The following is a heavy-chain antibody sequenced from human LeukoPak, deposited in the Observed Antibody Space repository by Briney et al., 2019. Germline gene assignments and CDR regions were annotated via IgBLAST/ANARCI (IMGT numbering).Heavy chain of an antibody. V-gene: IGHV3-66*01. CDR2: IYSGGST. Sequence: GGSLRLSCAASGFTVSSNYMSWVRQAPGKGLEWVSVIYSGGSTYYADSVKGRFTISRDNSKNTLYLQMNSLRAEDTAVYYCARERDDYDDPGPLDYWGQGTLVTVSS. J-gene: IGHJ4*02. CDR3: ARERDDYDDPGPLDY. CDR1: GFTVSSNY. D-gene: IGHD4-17*01.